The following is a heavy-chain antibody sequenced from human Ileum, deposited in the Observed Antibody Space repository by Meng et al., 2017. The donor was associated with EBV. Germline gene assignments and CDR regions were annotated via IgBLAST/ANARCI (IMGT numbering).Heavy chain of an antibody. CDR2: ILHAGNT. Sequence: AGPGRWKHSGAPSLRVSASDDCTRSSWWSWGRQPPGPGLEWIGEILHAGNTNYNPSLTSQGTMSVAKSKSKASLTLSSVTAADTAIYYCARGEDYSWDVWGQGTLVTVSS. J-gene: IGHJ4*02. CDR3: ARGEDYSWDV. D-gene: IGHD3-16*01. V-gene: IGHV4-4*02. CDR1: DDCTRSSW.